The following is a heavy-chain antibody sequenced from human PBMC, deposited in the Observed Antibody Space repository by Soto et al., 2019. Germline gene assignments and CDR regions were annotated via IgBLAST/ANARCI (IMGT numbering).Heavy chain of an antibody. Sequence: SETLSPTCSVSGFAISRGYYWRWVRQPPGKGLEWIGSIYPSVSSYHNPFLATRLRLSIDTSKNQFTLNLTSVTAADTALYFCAREKVGTTFFDNWGQGIQVTVSS. D-gene: IGHD1-1*01. CDR1: GFAISRGYY. CDR2: IYPSVSS. CDR3: AREKVGTTFFDN. J-gene: IGHJ4*02. V-gene: IGHV4-38-2*02.